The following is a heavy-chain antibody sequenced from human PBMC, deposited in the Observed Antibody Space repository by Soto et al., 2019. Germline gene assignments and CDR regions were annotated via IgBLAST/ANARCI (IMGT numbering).Heavy chain of an antibody. CDR2: IKPDGSET. CDR3: ASGIDP. V-gene: IGHV3-7*05. J-gene: IGHJ5*02. CDR1: GFMFSDSG. Sequence: EAQLVESGGDLVQPGGSLRLSCAASGFMFSDSGMNWVRQAPGKGLEWVANIKPDGSETDYVDSVKGRFTITRDNAKKFLYLQMNSLRVEDTAVYYCASGIDPWGQGPLVTVS.